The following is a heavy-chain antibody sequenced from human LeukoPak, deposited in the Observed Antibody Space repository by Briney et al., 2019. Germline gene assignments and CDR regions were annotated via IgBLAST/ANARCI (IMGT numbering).Heavy chain of an antibody. Sequence: PGRSLRLSCAASGFTFSSYAMHWVRQAPGKGLEWVAVISYDGSNKYYADSVKGRFTISRDNSKNTLYLQMNSLRAEDTAVYYCARVRTRWLVHGLTRDGFDIWGQGTMVTVSS. D-gene: IGHD6-19*01. CDR1: GFTFSSYA. CDR2: ISYDGSNK. V-gene: IGHV3-30*01. CDR3: ARVRTRWLVHGLTRDGFDI. J-gene: IGHJ3*02.